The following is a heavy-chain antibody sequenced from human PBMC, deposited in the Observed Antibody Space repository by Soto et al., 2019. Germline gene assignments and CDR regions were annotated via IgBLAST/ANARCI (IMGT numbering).Heavy chain of an antibody. J-gene: IGHJ6*03. CDR1: GSTFTSYD. CDR3: ARISYYGSGSYIPYYYYYMDV. V-gene: IGHV1-8*01. D-gene: IGHD3-10*01. CDR2: MNPNSGNT. Sequence: GASVKVSCKASGSTFTSYDINWVRQATGQGLEWMGCMNPNSGNTGYAQKFQGRVTMTRNTSISTAYMELSSLRSEDTAVYYCARISYYGSGSYIPYYYYYMDVWGKGTTVTVSS.